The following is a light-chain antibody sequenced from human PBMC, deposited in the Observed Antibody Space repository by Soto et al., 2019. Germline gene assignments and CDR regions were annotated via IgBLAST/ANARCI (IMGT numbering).Light chain of an antibody. J-gene: IGLJ1*01. CDR1: SSNIGAGYD. CDR2: GNS. Sequence: QSVLTQPPSVSGAPGQRVTISCTGSSSNIGAGYDVHWYQQLPGTAPKLLIYGNSNRPSGVPDRFSGSKSGTSASLAITGLQAEDEADYYCCSYAGHSTYVFAGGTKVTVL. CDR3: CSYAGHSTYV. V-gene: IGLV1-40*01.